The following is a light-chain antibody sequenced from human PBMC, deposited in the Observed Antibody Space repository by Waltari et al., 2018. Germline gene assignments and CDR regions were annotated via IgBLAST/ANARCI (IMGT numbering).Light chain of an antibody. Sequence: EIVLTQSPGTLSLSPGDRATLSCRASQSVSRSLAWYQQKPGQAPRLLIYGASSRATGVPDRFSGSGSGTDFSLTISRLGPEDFAVYYCQHYVTLPATFGQGTKVEIK. J-gene: IGKJ1*01. V-gene: IGKV3-20*01. CDR2: GAS. CDR1: QSVSRS. CDR3: QHYVTLPAT.